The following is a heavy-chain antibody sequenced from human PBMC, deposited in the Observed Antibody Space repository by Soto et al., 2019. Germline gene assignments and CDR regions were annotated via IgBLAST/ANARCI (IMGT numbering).Heavy chain of an antibody. D-gene: IGHD2-2*01. V-gene: IGHV3-23*01. CDR1: GFTFNKYA. Sequence: PGGSLRLSCAASGFTFNKYATSWVRQAPGKGLEWVSAISGNGGSTYNADSVKGRFTISRDNSQNTLSLQMDSLRAEDTAVYYCVRNTYCSDTTCTSAFDIWGQGTMVTVSS. CDR2: ISGNGGST. CDR3: VRNTYCSDTTCTSAFDI. J-gene: IGHJ3*02.